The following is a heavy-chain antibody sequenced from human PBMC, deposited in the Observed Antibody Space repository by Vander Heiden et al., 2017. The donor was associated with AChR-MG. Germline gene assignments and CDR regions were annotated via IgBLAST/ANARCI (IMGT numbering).Heavy chain of an antibody. CDR1: GGNVSRYA. D-gene: IGHD1-26*01. V-gene: IGHV1-69*06. J-gene: IGHJ4*02. Sequence: VQMVKAGAEGKKRGAAGKEYGKGCGGNVSRYAITCVRQAPGHGLEWIGGIIPIFGTANYAPKFQGRVTITADKSTSTAYMELSSLRSEDTAVYYCARAWGVGAKQPRGFDYWGQGTLVTVSS. CDR3: ARAWGVGAKQPRGFDY. CDR2: IIPIFGTA.